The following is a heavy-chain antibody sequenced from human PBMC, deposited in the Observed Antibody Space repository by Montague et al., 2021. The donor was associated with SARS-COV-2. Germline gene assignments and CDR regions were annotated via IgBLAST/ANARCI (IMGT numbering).Heavy chain of an antibody. CDR2: ISYGGSNK. CDR3: ARTLLDYYGMDV. Sequence: SLRLSCAASGFAFSSYAMRWVRQAPGKGLEWVAVISYGGSNKYYADSVKGRFTISRDNSKNTLYLQMNSLRAEDTAVYYCARTLLDYYGMDVWGQGTTVTVSS. D-gene: IGHD2/OR15-2a*01. CDR1: GFAFSSYA. V-gene: IGHV3-30-3*01. J-gene: IGHJ6*02.